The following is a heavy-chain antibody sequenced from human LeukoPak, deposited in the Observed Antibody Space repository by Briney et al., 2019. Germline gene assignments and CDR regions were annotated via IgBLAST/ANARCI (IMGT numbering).Heavy chain of an antibody. J-gene: IGHJ4*02. CDR3: WVPATAGEADY. Sequence: GGSLRLSCAASGFTFSSYFMSWLRQAPGKGLVWVSRIKSDGSITNYADSVKGRFTISRDNANNTLYLQMNRLRAEDTAVYYCWVPATAGEADYWGQGTLVTVPS. CDR2: IKSDGSIT. V-gene: IGHV3-74*01. D-gene: IGHD2-2*01. CDR1: GFTFSSYF.